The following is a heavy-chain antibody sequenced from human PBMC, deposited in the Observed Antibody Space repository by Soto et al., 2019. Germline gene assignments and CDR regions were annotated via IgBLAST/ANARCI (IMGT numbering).Heavy chain of an antibody. CDR2: ISNNGGTT. V-gene: IGHV3-64*04. D-gene: IGHD3-3*01. J-gene: IGHJ4*02. CDR3: AKDLTYDFWSGTLDY. Sequence: GGSLRLSCSGSGLTFSTYGLHWVRQTPGKGLEYLSSISNNGGTTGYADSVKGRFTISRDNSKNTLYLQMNSLRAEDTAVYYCAKDLTYDFWSGTLDYWGQGTLVTVSS. CDR1: GLTFSTYG.